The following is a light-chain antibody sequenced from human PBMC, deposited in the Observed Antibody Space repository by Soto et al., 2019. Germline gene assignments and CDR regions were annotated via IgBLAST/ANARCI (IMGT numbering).Light chain of an antibody. CDR2: AAS. CDR3: QQSYSSPRT. CDR1: QSISSY. V-gene: IGKV1-39*01. J-gene: IGKJ1*01. Sequence: DIQMTQSPSSLSASVGDRVTITFRASQSISSYLNWYQQKPGKAPKLLIYAASSLQSGVPSSFSGSGSGTDFTLTISSLQTEEFATYDCQQSYSSPRTFGQGTKVDIK.